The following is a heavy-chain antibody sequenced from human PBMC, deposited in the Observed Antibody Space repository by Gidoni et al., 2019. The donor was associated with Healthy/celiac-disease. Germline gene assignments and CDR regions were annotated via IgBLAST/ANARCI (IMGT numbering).Heavy chain of an antibody. CDR2: IYYSGST. Sequence: QVQLQESGPGLVKPSQTLSLTCTFSGGSISSGDYYWSWIRQPPGKGLEWIGYIYYSGSTYYNPSLKSRVTISVDTSKNQFSLKLSSVTAADTAVYYCARGSDFWSGYYTGPGGAWFDPWGQGTLVTVSS. CDR1: GGSISSGDYY. J-gene: IGHJ5*02. CDR3: ARGSDFWSGYYTGPGGAWFDP. D-gene: IGHD3-3*01. V-gene: IGHV4-30-4*01.